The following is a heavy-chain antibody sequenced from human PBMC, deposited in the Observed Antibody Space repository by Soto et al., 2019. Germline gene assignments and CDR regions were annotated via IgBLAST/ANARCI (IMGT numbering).Heavy chain of an antibody. V-gene: IGHV4-4*07. J-gene: IGHJ4*02. CDR3: AREGSYSAYNFAHGIQLWSFDF. CDR1: GGSINTFY. Sequence: PPETLSLTCTVSGGSINTFYWSWVRQPAGKGLEWIGRIFSSGSTSFNPSLESRVAMSVDTSKNHFSLNLSSVNAADMAVYYCAREGSYSAYNFAHGIQLWSFDFWGQGALVTVSS. D-gene: IGHD5-12*01. CDR2: IFSSGST.